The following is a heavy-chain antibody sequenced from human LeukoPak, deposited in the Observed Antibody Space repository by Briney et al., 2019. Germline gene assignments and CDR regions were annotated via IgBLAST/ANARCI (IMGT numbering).Heavy chain of an antibody. D-gene: IGHD1-26*01. V-gene: IGHV3-23*01. J-gene: IGHJ4*02. CDR3: AKAGSIRFDY. CDR2: TSSSDAGT. Sequence: PGGSLRLSCAVSGFPLSSYAMSWVRQAPGKGLEWVSATSSSDAGTYYADSVRGRFTISRDNAKNTLYLQMNSLRAEDTAVYYCAKAGSIRFDYWGQGTLVTVSS. CDR1: GFPLSSYA.